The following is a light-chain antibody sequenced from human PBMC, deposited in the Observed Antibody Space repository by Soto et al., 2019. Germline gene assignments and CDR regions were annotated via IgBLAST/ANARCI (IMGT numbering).Light chain of an antibody. V-gene: IGLV1-40*01. CDR1: GSNIGAGYD. Sequence: QAVRTQPPSVSGAPGQRVTISCTGSGSNIGAGYDVHWYQQLPGTAPKLLIFANINRPSGVPDRFSGSKSGTSASLAITGLRAEDEADYYCQSYDSSPSGYVFGTGTKVTVL. CDR3: QSYDSSPSGYV. CDR2: ANI. J-gene: IGLJ1*01.